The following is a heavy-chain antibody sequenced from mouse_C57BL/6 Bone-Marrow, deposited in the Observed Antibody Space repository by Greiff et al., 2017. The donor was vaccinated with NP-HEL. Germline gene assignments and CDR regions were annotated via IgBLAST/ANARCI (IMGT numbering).Heavy chain of an antibody. CDR1: GYTFTDYY. CDR3: ARGGDGYYDFDY. Sequence: VQLQQSGPVLVKPGASVKMSCKASGYTFTDYYMNWVKQSHGKSLEWIGVINPYNGGTSYNQKFKGKATLTVDKSSSTAYMELNSLTSEDSAVYYCARGGDGYYDFDYWGQGTTLTVSS. CDR2: INPYNGGT. J-gene: IGHJ2*01. D-gene: IGHD2-3*01. V-gene: IGHV1-19*01.